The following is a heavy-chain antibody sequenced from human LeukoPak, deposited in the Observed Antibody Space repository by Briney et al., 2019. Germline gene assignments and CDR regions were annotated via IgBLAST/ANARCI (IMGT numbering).Heavy chain of an antibody. CDR1: GYTFSAYY. CDR3: ARDPSGDSSGYPFDY. J-gene: IGHJ4*02. Sequence: ASVKVSCKGSGYTFSAYYMQWVRQAPGQGPEWMGWINPDTGSTTYAHKFQGRVTMTSDTSISTGYMELSRLTSDDTAVYYCARDPSGDSSGYPFDYWGQGTLVTVSS. D-gene: IGHD3-22*01. CDR2: INPDTGST. V-gene: IGHV1-2*02.